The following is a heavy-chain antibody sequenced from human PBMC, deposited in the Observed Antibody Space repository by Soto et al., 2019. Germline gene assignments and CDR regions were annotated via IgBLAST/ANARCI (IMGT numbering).Heavy chain of an antibody. CDR3: ARQLGIAAAGLDFDY. CDR1: GGSISSSSYY. CDR2: IYYSGST. J-gene: IGHJ4*02. D-gene: IGHD6-13*01. Sequence: SETLSLTCTVSGGSISSSSYYWGWIRQPPGKGLEWIGSIYYSGSTYYNPSLKSRVTISVDTSKNQFSLKLSSVTAADTAVYYCARQLGIAAAGLDFDYWGQGTLVTVSS. V-gene: IGHV4-39*01.